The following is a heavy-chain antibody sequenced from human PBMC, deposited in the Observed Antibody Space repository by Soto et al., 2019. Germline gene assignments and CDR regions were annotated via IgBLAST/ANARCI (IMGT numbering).Heavy chain of an antibody. CDR2: VSANNGHT. CDR3: ARDIESVTAKHFFYYYAMDV. D-gene: IGHD2-8*01. Sequence: ALVKVSCKASGFTFSTYGLNWVRQAPGQGLEWMGWVSANNGHTNYAQNLQGRVSMTTDTSTSTAYMELRGLTFDDTAVYYCARDIESVTAKHFFYYYAMDVWGQGTTVTVSS. CDR1: GFTFSTYG. J-gene: IGHJ6*02. V-gene: IGHV1-18*01.